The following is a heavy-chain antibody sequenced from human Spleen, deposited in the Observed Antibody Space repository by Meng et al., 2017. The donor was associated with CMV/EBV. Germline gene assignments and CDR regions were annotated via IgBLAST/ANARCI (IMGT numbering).Heavy chain of an antibody. D-gene: IGHD6-19*01. CDR3: AKEGDISGWYDPKYHFDH. CDR2: IYSGGST. Sequence: GGSLRLSCAASGFTVSSNYMSWVRQAPGKGLEWVSVIYSGGSTYYADSVKGRFTISRDNYKNILYLEMSSLRGDDAALYFCAKEGDISGWYDPKYHFDHWGQGTLVTVSS. V-gene: IGHV3-66*02. CDR1: GFTVSSNY. J-gene: IGHJ4*02.